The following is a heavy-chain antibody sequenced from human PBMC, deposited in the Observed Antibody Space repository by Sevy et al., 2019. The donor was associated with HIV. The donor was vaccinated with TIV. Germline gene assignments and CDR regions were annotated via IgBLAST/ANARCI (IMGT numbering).Heavy chain of an antibody. CDR3: ARRGSSAYYFDY. D-gene: IGHD1-26*01. CDR2: INHSGST. Sequence: SETLSLTCAVYGGSFSGYYWSWIRQPPGKGLEWNGEINHSGSTNYNPSLKSRVTISVDTSKNQFSLKLSSVTAADTAVYYCARRGSSAYYFDYWGQGTLVTVSS. CDR1: GGSFSGYY. J-gene: IGHJ4*02. V-gene: IGHV4-34*01.